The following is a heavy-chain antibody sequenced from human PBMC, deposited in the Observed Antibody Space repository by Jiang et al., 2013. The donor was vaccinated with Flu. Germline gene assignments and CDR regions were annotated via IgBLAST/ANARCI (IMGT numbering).Heavy chain of an antibody. CDR1: GFSVDTSGMC. Sequence: KPTQTLTLTCSFSGFSVDTSGMCVTWIRQPPGKALEWLARIDWDDDKFYMTSLKTRLTISKDTSRNQVVLTMTNMDPVDTATYYCARMLYDFWSGYPSGWFDPWGQGTLVTVSS. V-gene: IGHV2-70*16. CDR3: ARMLYDFWSGYPSGWFDP. CDR2: IDWDDDK. D-gene: IGHD3-3*01. J-gene: IGHJ5*02.